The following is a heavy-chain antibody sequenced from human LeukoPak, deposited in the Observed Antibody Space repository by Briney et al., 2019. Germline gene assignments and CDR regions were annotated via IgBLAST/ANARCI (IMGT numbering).Heavy chain of an antibody. J-gene: IGHJ4*02. CDR3: ARDPYDILTGPYFDY. V-gene: IGHV3-74*01. CDR1: GFAFRNYW. CDR2: INRDGRAT. D-gene: IGHD3-9*01. Sequence: GGSLRLSCAAPGFAFRNYWMHWVRQGPGKGLLWVSRINRDGRATSYADSVKGRFTISRDNAKNTLYLQMNSLRAEDTAVYYCARDPYDILTGPYFDYWGQGTLDTVSS.